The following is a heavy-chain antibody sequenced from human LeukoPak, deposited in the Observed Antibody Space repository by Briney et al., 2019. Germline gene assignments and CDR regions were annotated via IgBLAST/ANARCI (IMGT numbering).Heavy chain of an antibody. J-gene: IGHJ4*02. V-gene: IGHV3-23*01. CDR3: AKAGDGIAVAGSYFDY. CDR2: ISGSGGST. Sequence: PGGSLRLSCAASGFTFSSYAMSWVRQAPGKGLEWVSAISGSGGSTYYADSVKGRFTISRDNSKNTLYLQMNSLRAEDTAVYYCAKAGDGIAVAGSYFDYWDQGTLVTVSS. CDR1: GFTFSSYA. D-gene: IGHD6-19*01.